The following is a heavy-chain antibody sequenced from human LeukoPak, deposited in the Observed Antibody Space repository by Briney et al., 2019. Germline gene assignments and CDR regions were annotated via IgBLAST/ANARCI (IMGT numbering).Heavy chain of an antibody. CDR2: ISGSGGST. V-gene: IGHV3-23*01. CDR3: AKDRSCTNDICHGDFDY. CDR1: GFTFSSYA. D-gene: IGHD2-8*01. Sequence: GGSLRLSCAASGFTFSSYAVSWVRQAPGKGLEWVSSISGSGGSTYIADSVKGRFTISRDNSKNPLYLQMNSLRAEDTALYYCAKDRSCTNDICHGDFDYWGQGTLVTVVS. J-gene: IGHJ4*02.